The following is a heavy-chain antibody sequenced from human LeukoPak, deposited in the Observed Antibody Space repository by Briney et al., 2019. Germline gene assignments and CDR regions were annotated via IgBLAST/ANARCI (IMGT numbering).Heavy chain of an antibody. V-gene: IGHV1-18*01. CDR1: GYTFTSYG. CDR2: ISAYNGNT. Sequence: ASVKVSCKASGYTFTSYGISWVRQAPGQGLEWMGWISAYNGNTNYAQKLQGRVTMTTDTSTSTAYMELRSLRSDDTAVYYCARDSGRGYSYGPPDYWGQGTLVTVSS. D-gene: IGHD5-18*01. CDR3: ARDSGRGYSYGPPDY. J-gene: IGHJ4*02.